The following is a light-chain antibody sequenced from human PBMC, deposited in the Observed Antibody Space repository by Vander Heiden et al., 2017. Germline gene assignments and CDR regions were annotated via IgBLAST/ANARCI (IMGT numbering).Light chain of an antibody. Sequence: EIVLTQSPGTLSLSPGERATLSCRASQSVSSSYLAWYQQKPGQAPRLLIYGASSRATGIPDRFSGSGSGTDFTLTISRLEPEDFAVYYCQQEGSSPRTFGPGTKVXIK. CDR1: QSVSSSY. CDR2: GAS. V-gene: IGKV3-20*01. CDR3: QQEGSSPRT. J-gene: IGKJ1*01.